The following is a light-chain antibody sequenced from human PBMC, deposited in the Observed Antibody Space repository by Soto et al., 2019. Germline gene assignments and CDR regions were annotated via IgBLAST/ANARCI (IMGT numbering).Light chain of an antibody. J-gene: IGLJ1*01. V-gene: IGLV1-44*01. CDR3: AAWDGSLNVYV. Sequence: QSVLTQPPSASGTPGQRVTISCSGSSSSIGSNSVNWYQQLPRTAPKVLIYTNNQRPSGVPDRFSGSKSGTSASLAISGLQSEDDAGYYCAAWDGSLNVYVFGTGTKVTVL. CDR2: TNN. CDR1: SSSIGSNS.